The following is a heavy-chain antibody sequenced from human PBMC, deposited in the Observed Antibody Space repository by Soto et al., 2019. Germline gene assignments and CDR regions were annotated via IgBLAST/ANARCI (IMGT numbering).Heavy chain of an antibody. V-gene: IGHV3-23*01. CDR3: GKEEDGTSSWIDWFDP. Sequence: EVRLLESGGGWVQPGGSLRLSCAASGFTFSDNAMTWVRQAPGKGLEWASSISGSAGSTYYADSVKGRFTVFRDNSRNTLYLQMNRLRAEDTAVYYCGKEEDGTSSWIDWFDPWGQGALVTVSS. CDR2: ISGSAGST. J-gene: IGHJ5*02. D-gene: IGHD6-6*01. CDR1: GFTFSDNA.